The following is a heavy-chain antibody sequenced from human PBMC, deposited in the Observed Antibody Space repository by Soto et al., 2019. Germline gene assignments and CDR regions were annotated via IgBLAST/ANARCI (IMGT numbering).Heavy chain of an antibody. CDR2: ISSSGSTI. J-gene: IGHJ4*02. D-gene: IGHD6-19*01. CDR3: ARDGGTAVAGPYYFDY. V-gene: IGHV3-11*01. CDR1: GFTFSDYY. Sequence: SLRLSCAASGFTFSDYYMSWIRQAPGKGLEWVSYISSSGSTIYYADSVKGRFTISRDNAKNSLCLQMNSLRAEDTAVYYCARDGGTAVAGPYYFDYWGQGTLVTVSS.